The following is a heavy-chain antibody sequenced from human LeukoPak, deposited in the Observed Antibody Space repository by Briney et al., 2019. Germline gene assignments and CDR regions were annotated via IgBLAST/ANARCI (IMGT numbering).Heavy chain of an antibody. CDR1: GFTSEFTFSSYW. CDR3: ASYYYYMDV. Sequence: GGSLRLSCTVSGFTSEFTFSSYWMHWVRQAPGKGLLWVSRINSDGSSTSYADSVKGRFTISRDNAKNTLYLQMNSLRAEDTAVYYCASYYYYMDVWGKGTTVTVSS. V-gene: IGHV3-74*01. J-gene: IGHJ6*03. CDR2: INSDGSST.